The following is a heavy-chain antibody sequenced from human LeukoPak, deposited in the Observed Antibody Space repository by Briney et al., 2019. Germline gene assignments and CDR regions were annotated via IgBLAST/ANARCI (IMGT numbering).Heavy chain of an antibody. CDR2: INHSGST. D-gene: IGHD3-16*02. J-gene: IGHJ4*02. CDR1: GGSVSSGSYY. V-gene: IGHV4-39*07. Sequence: PSETLSLTCTVSGGSVSSGSYYWSWIRQPPGKGLEWIGEINHSGSTNYNPSLKSRVTISVDTSKNQFSLKLSSVTAADTAVYYCAREHDYVWGSYRWSPFDYWGQGTLVTVSS. CDR3: AREHDYVWGSYRWSPFDY.